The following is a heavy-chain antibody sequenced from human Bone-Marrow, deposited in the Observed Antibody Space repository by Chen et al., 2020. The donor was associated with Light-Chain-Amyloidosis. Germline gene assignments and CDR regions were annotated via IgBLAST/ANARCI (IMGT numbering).Heavy chain of an antibody. Sequence: QVQVVQSGPEVKEPGASVKVSCKTSGYNFIGYNINWARQAPGQGLEWIGGINTYSGNTDYAQKLQGRITVTTDTSTRTAYMELRGLTSDDTAVYFCARSQSWALDYWGQGSLVTVSS. CDR2: INTYSGNT. J-gene: IGHJ4*02. CDR3: ARSQSWALDY. CDR1: GYNFIGYN. V-gene: IGHV1-18*04. D-gene: IGHD1-26*01.